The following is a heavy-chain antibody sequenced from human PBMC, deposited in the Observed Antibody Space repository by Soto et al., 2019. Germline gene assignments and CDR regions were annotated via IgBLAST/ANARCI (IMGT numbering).Heavy chain of an antibody. Sequence: EVQLVESGGGLVQPGGSLRLSCVASGFTFSSYYMMWARQVPGRGLEWLAKIKQDGSEKSYVDSVRGRFTNSRDNAKESVLLQMESLRADDMAVYFCGRLARGAAGGTFWGQGTLVTVSS. CDR2: IKQDGSEK. CDR1: GFTFSSYY. V-gene: IGHV3-7*03. CDR3: GRLARGAAGGTF. D-gene: IGHD6-13*01. J-gene: IGHJ4*02.